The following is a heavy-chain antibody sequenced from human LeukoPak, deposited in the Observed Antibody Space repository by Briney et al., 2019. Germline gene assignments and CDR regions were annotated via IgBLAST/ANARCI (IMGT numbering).Heavy chain of an antibody. J-gene: IGHJ4*02. V-gene: IGHV3-48*03. Sequence: GGSLRLSCATSGFTFSSYEMNWVRQAPGKGLEWVSYISSSGFTIYYADSVKGRFTISRDNARNSLFLQMDSLRSEYTAVYYCARLGDKDVDIVATIEWGFDYWGQGALVTVSS. CDR3: ARLGDKDVDIVATIEWGFDY. D-gene: IGHD5-12*01. CDR1: GFTFSSYE. CDR2: ISSSGFTI.